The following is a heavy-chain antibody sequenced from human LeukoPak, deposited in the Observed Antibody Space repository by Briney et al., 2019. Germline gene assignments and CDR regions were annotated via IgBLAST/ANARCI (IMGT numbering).Heavy chain of an antibody. CDR3: ARDVGADYYYYYMDV. V-gene: IGHV3-33*01. D-gene: IGHD3-16*01. Sequence: GGSLRLSCAASGFTFSSYGMNWVRQAPGKGLEWVAVIWYDGSNKYYADSVKGRFTISRDNSKNTLYLQMNSLRAEDTAVYYCARDVGADYYYYYMDVWGKGTTVTVSS. CDR1: GFTFSSYG. CDR2: IWYDGSNK. J-gene: IGHJ6*03.